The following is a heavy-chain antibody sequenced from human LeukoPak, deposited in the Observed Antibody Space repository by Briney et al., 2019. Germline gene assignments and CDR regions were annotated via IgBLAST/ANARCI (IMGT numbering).Heavy chain of an antibody. J-gene: IGHJ1*01. CDR1: GGSITSDDYY. Sequence: PSQTLSLTCSVSGGSITSDDYYWSWIRQPPGKGLEWIGYIYYSGSTNYNPSLKSRVTISVDASKNQFSLKLSSVTAADTAVYYCARGGWYPESFQHWGQGALVTVSS. CDR3: ARGGWYPESFQH. CDR2: IYYSGST. V-gene: IGHV4-61*08. D-gene: IGHD6-19*01.